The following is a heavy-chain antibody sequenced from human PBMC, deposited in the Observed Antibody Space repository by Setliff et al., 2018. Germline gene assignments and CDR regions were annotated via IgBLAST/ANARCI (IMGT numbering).Heavy chain of an antibody. CDR2: TIPIFGTT. V-gene: IGHV1-69*05. CDR1: GYTLTNYY. Sequence: SVKVSCKASGYTLTNYYMHWVRQAPGQGLEWMGGTIPIFGTTNYAQKFQGRVTIITDESTSTAYMELSSLRSEDTAVYYCAREGVDSRSSTDYRYYMDVWGKGTTVTVSS. D-gene: IGHD3-22*01. CDR3: AREGVDSRSSTDYRYYMDV. J-gene: IGHJ6*03.